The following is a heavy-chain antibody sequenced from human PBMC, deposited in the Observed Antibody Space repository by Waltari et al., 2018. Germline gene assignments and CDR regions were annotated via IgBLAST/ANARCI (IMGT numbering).Heavy chain of an antibody. CDR2: IHRSGRT. V-gene: IGHV4-4*02. CDR1: W. J-gene: IGHJ4*02. CDR3: ARDRGRGLYFDS. Sequence: WWSWVRQSPEKGLEWIGQIHRSGRTYYIPSLETRVSLSMDTSNNKFFLKLSSAIAAATAVYYCARDRGRGLYFDSWGQGTLVTVSP. D-gene: IGHD2-15*01.